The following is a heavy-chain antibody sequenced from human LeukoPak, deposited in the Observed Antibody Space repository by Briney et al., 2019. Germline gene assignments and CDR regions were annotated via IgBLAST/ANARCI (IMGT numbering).Heavy chain of an antibody. D-gene: IGHD3-3*01. Sequence: GGSLRLSCTASGFTFSSYGMHWVRQAPGKGLEWVTVISYDGSNKYFADSVKGRFTISRDNSKNTLFLQTNSLRAEDTAVYYCAKDMTQFWSGPDYWGQGTLVTVSS. J-gene: IGHJ4*02. V-gene: IGHV3-30*18. CDR3: AKDMTQFWSGPDY. CDR2: ISYDGSNK. CDR1: GFTFSSYG.